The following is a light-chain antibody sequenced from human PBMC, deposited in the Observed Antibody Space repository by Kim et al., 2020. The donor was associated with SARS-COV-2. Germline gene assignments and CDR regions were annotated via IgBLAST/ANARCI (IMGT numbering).Light chain of an antibody. Sequence: SVGDSVTITCRASQSFSTHVHWYQQQPGKAPELLIYAASTLQDGVPSRFIGDGSGTYFTLTINGLQPEDFATYYCQQTYTSLQITFGQGTRLEIK. CDR3: QQTYTSLQIT. V-gene: IGKV1-39*01. CDR2: AAS. J-gene: IGKJ5*01. CDR1: QSFSTH.